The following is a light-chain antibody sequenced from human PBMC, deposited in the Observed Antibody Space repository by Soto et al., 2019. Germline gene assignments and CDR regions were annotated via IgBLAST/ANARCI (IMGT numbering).Light chain of an antibody. CDR2: DAS. CDR3: QQRSNWPRT. Sequence: IVLTQSLATLSLCLGERASLSCMASQSVSSYLAWYQQKPGQAPRLLIYDASTRATGIPARFSGSGSGTDFTLTISSLEPEDFAAYYCQQRSNWPRTFGQGTKVDIK. CDR1: QSVSSY. J-gene: IGKJ1*01. V-gene: IGKV3-11*01.